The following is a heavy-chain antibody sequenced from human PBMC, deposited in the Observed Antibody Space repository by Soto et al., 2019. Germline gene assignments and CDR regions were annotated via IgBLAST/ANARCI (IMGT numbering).Heavy chain of an antibody. V-gene: IGHV1-69*02. CDR3: ARSIVVVTALDY. D-gene: IGHD2-21*02. CDR2: IIPILGIA. J-gene: IGHJ4*02. CDR1: GGTFSSYT. Sequence: ASVKVSCKASGGTFSSYTISWVRQAPGQGLEWMGRIIPILGIANYAQKFQGRVTITRDTSASTAYMELSSLRSEDTAVYYCARSIVVVTALDYWGQGTLVTVSS.